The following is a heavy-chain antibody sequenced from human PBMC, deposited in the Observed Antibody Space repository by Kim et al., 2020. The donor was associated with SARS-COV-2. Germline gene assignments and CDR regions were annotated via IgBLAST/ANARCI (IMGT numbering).Heavy chain of an antibody. Sequence: SETLSLTCTVSGGSISSYYWSWIRQPPGKGLEWIGYIYYSGSTNYNPSLKSRVTISVDTSKNQFSLKLSSVTAADTAVYYCARGTTVTTSTFDYWGQGTLVTVSS. CDR3: ARGTTVTTSTFDY. CDR1: GGSISSYY. V-gene: IGHV4-59*08. CDR2: IYYSGST. J-gene: IGHJ4*02. D-gene: IGHD4-17*01.